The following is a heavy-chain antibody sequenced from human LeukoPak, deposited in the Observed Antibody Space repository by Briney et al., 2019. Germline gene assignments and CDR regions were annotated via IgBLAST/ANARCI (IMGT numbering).Heavy chain of an antibody. CDR3: ASEGVATPATIDY. CDR2: ISSSSSTI. J-gene: IGHJ4*02. Sequence: PGGSLRLSCAASGFTFRTYSMNWVRQAPGKGLEWVSYISSSSSTIRYADSVRGRFTISRDNAKNSLFLQMNSLRAEDTAVYYCASEGVATPATIDYWGQGTLVTVSS. D-gene: IGHD6-13*01. CDR1: GFTFRTYS. V-gene: IGHV3-48*01.